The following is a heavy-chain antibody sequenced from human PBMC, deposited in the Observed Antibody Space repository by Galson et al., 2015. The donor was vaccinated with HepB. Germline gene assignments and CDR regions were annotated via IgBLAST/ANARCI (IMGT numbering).Heavy chain of an antibody. CDR1: GFTFTSYY. V-gene: IGHV1-46*01. D-gene: IGHD5-18*01. J-gene: IGHJ4*02. Sequence: SVKVSCKASGFTFTSYYMHWVRQAPGQGLEWMGIINPSGGSTSYAQKFQGRVTVTRDTSTSTVFMELSSLRSEDTAVYYCASGGRIYSYGYGNLDYWGQGTLVTVSS. CDR3: ASGGRIYSYGYGNLDY. CDR2: INPSGGST.